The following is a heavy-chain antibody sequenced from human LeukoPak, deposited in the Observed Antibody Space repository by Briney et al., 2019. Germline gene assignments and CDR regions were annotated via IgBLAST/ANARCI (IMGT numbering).Heavy chain of an antibody. CDR3: AREPIWFGVLPYYYYYMDV. CDR1: GFTFSSYW. D-gene: IGHD3-10*01. J-gene: IGHJ6*03. V-gene: IGHV3-7*01. CDR2: IKQDGSEK. Sequence: PGGSLRLSCAASGFTFSSYWMSWVRQAPGKGLEWVANIKQDGSEKYYVDSVKGRFTISRDNAKNTLYLQMNSLRAEDTAVYYCAREPIWFGVLPYYYYYMDVWGKGTTVTVSS.